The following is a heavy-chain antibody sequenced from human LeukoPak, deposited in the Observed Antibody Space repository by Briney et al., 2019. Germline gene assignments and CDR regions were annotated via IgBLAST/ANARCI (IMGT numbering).Heavy chain of an antibody. CDR2: ISWNSGSI. J-gene: IGHJ3*02. D-gene: IGHD5-24*01. V-gene: IGHV3-9*03. CDR3: AKDGDGYGNAFDI. CDR1: GFTFDDYA. Sequence: GGSLRLSCAASGFTFDDYAMHWVRQAPGKGLEWVSGISWNSGSIGYADSVKGRFTISRDNAKNSLYLQMNSLRAEDMALYYCAKDGDGYGNAFDIWGQGTMVAVSS.